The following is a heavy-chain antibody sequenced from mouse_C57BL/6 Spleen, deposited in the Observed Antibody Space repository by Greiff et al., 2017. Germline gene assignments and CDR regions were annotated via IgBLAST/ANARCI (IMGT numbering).Heavy chain of an antibody. Sequence: EVKVVESEGGLVQPGSSMKLSCTASGFTFSDYYMAWVRQVPEKGLEWVATINYDGSSTYYLDSLKSRFIISRDNAKNILYLQMSSLKSEDTATYYGARDQGYYGSSAMDYWGQGTSVTVSS. J-gene: IGHJ4*01. D-gene: IGHD1-1*01. CDR3: ARDQGYYGSSAMDY. CDR2: INYDGSST. V-gene: IGHV5-16*01. CDR1: GFTFSDYY.